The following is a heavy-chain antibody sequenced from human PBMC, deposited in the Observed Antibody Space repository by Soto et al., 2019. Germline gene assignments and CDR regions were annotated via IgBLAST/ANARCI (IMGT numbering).Heavy chain of an antibody. J-gene: IGHJ6*02. D-gene: IGHD6-6*01. CDR1: GFTFSSYG. V-gene: IGHV3-30*03. CDR3: ASHGLRAARRDYYYYGMDV. Sequence: PGGSLRLSCAASGFTFSSYGMHWVRQAPGKGLEWVAVISYDGSNKYYADSVKGRFTISRDNSTSTAYMELSSLRSEDTAVYYSASHGLRAARRDYYYYGMDVWGQGTTVTVSS. CDR2: ISYDGSNK.